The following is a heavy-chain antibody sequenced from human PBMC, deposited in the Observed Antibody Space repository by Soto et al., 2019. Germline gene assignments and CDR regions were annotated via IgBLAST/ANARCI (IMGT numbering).Heavy chain of an antibody. CDR1: GGSISSGGYS. CDR2: IYHSGST. Sequence: PSETLSLTCAVSGGSISSGGYSWSWIRQPPGKGLEWIGYIYHSGSTYYNPSLKSRVTISVDRSKNQFSLKLSSVTAADTAVYYCARETYFWAARRSWFDPWGQGTLVTVSS. J-gene: IGHJ5*02. CDR3: ARETYFWAARRSWFDP. D-gene: IGHD6-6*01. V-gene: IGHV4-30-2*01.